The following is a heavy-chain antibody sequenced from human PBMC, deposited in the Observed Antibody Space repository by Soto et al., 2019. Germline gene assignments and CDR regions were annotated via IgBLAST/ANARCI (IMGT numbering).Heavy chain of an antibody. Sequence: PSETLSLTCTVSGGSISSYYWSWIRQPPGKGLEWIGYIYYSGSTNYNPSLKSRVTISVDTSKNQFSLKLSSVTAADTAVYYCARTPFLDFWSGEIWFDPWGQGTLVTVSS. CDR3: ARTPFLDFWSGEIWFDP. V-gene: IGHV4-59*08. D-gene: IGHD3-3*01. CDR1: GGSISSYY. CDR2: IYYSGST. J-gene: IGHJ5*02.